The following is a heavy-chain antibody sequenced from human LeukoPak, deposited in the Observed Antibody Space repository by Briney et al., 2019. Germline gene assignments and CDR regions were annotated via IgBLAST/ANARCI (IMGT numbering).Heavy chain of an antibody. Sequence: GGSLRLSCAASGFTFSSYGMHWVRQAPGKGLEWVAVISYDGSNKYYADSVKGRFTISRDNSKNTLYLQMNSLRAEDTAVYYCARDGPGYSDYGVPTYYHYGMDVWGQGTTVTVSS. V-gene: IGHV3-30*03. CDR3: ARDGPGYSDYGVPTYYHYGMDV. CDR2: ISYDGSNK. D-gene: IGHD4-17*01. J-gene: IGHJ6*02. CDR1: GFTFSSYG.